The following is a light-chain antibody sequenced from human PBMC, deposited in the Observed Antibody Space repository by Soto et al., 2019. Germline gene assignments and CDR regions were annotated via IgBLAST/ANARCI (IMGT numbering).Light chain of an antibody. V-gene: IGLV2-8*01. J-gene: IGLJ1*01. Sequence: QSVLTQPPSASGSPGQSVTISCTGTSNDVGGYNFVSWYQQHPGKAPKLMIFEDSKRPSGVPDRFSGSKSGSTASLTVSGLQAEDEADYYGSSYAGNNTYYVFGTGTKVTVL. CDR2: EDS. CDR1: SNDVGGYNF. CDR3: SSYAGNNTYYV.